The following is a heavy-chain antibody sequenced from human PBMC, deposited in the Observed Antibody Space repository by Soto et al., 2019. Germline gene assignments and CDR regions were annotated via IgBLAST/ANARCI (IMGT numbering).Heavy chain of an antibody. V-gene: IGHV5-51*01. CDR2: IYPGDSDT. D-gene: IGHD2-2*02. Sequence: PGESLKISCKGSGYSFTSYWIGWVRQMPGKGLEWMGIIYPGDSDTRYSPSFQGQVTISADKSISTAYLQWSSLKASDTAMYYCARRGYCISTSCYTPFGESYWFDPWGQGTLVTVSS. CDR1: GYSFTSYW. J-gene: IGHJ5*02. CDR3: ARRGYCISTSCYTPFGESYWFDP.